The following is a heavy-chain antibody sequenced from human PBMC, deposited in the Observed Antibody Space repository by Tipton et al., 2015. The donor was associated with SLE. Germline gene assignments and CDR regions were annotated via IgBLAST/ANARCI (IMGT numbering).Heavy chain of an antibody. D-gene: IGHD3-22*01. Sequence: TLSLTCAVYGGSFSGYYWSWIRQPPGKGLEWIGEINHSGSTNYNPSLKSRVTISVDTSKNQFSLKLSSVTAADTAVYYCARGPSYYYDSSGYQPRGGVDLWGRGSLVTVSS. CDR1: GGSFSGYY. V-gene: IGHV4-34*01. J-gene: IGHJ2*01. CDR3: ARGPSYYYDSSGYQPRGGVDL. CDR2: INHSGST.